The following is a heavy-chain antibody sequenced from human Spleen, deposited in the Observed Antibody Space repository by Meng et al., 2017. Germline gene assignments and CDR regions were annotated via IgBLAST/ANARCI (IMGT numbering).Heavy chain of an antibody. J-gene: IGHJ4*02. V-gene: IGHV1-2*06. CDR3: ARDEDISAAGKLFGDY. Sequence: ASVKVSCKTSGYSFTDYYLHWVRQAPGQGLEWMGRIHPNSGGTDYAKKFQGRVTMTRDTSISTASMELSRLRSDDTAMYYCARDEDISAAGKLFGDYWGQGTLITVSS. CDR1: GYSFTDYY. CDR2: IHPNSGGT. D-gene: IGHD6-13*01.